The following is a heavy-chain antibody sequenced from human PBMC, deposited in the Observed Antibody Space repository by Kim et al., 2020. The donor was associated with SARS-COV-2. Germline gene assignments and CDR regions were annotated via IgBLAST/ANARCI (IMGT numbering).Heavy chain of an antibody. J-gene: IGHJ6*02. CDR1: GGSISSYY. D-gene: IGHD4-17*01. CDR2: IYYSGST. Sequence: SETLSLTCTVSGGSISSYYWSWIRQPPGKGLEWIGYIYYSGSTNYNPSLKSRVTISVDTSKNQFSLKLSSVTAADTAVYYCAVTVRDPGRYYYYGMDVWGQGTTVTVSS. V-gene: IGHV4-59*13. CDR3: AVTVRDPGRYYYYGMDV.